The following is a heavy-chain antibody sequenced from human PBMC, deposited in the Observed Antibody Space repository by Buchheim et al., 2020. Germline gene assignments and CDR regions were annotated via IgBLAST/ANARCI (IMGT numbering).Heavy chain of an antibody. Sequence: QVQLVESGGGVVQPGRSLRLSCAASGFTFSSYGMHWVRQAPGKGLEWVAVISYDGSNKYYVDSVKGRFTISRDNSKTTLYLQMTSLRAEDTAVYYCAKGAGGVQDDYGDYVDWYFDLWGRGTL. D-gene: IGHD4-17*01. CDR3: AKGAGGVQDDYGDYVDWYFDL. CDR1: GFTFSSYG. CDR2: ISYDGSNK. J-gene: IGHJ2*01. V-gene: IGHV3-30*18.